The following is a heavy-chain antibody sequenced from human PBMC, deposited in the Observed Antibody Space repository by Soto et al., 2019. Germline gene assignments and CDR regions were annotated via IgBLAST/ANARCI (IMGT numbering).Heavy chain of an antibody. CDR2: ISYDGGTK. V-gene: IGHV3-30*18. CDR1: GFSFSTYG. J-gene: IGHJ2*01. D-gene: IGHD3-22*01. Sequence: QVQLVESGGGVVQPGRSLTLSCAASGFSFSTYGMHWVRQAPGKGLEWVSVISYDGGTKYYAGAEKARFAISRDNPKTTLYLQGPLWRSADTAVYFLANSSLGNDGTGLQYWVCELWGRCTQVTVSS. CDR3: ANSSLGNDGTGLQYWVCEL.